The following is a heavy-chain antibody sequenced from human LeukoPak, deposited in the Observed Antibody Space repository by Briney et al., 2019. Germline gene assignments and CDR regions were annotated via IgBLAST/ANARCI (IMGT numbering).Heavy chain of an antibody. J-gene: IGHJ4*02. D-gene: IGHD2-15*01. Sequence: GGSLRLSCAASGFTFSSYAMSWVRQAPGKGLEWVSAISGSGGSTYYADTVKGRFTISRDNSKNTLYMQMNSLRAEDTAVYYCAKGKDFFIDYWGQGALVTVSS. CDR1: GFTFSSYA. CDR2: ISGSGGST. CDR3: AKGKDFFIDY. V-gene: IGHV3-23*01.